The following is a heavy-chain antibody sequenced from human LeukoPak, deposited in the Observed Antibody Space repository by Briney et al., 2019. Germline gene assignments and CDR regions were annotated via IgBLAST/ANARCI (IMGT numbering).Heavy chain of an antibody. V-gene: IGHV5-51*01. CDR2: ILPGDSDT. J-gene: IGHJ5*02. Sequence: GESLKISCKGSGYNFNTYWIGWVRQLPGKGLEWMGIILPGDSDTRYYASLEGRVTISVDKSTNTAYLQWDSLETSDSGMYYCARQSSGWYWFDPWGQGTLVTVSS. D-gene: IGHD6-19*01. CDR3: ARQSSGWYWFDP. CDR1: GYNFNTYW.